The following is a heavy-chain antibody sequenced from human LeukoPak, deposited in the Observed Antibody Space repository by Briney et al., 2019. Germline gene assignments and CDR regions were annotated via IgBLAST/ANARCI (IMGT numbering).Heavy chain of an antibody. CDR3: ARGRDYYDSSGYYYY. J-gene: IGHJ4*02. CDR2: IIPIFGTA. Sequence: ASVKVSCKASGYTFTDYFMHWVRQAPGQGLEWMGGIIPIFGTANYAQKFQGRVTITADKSTSTAYMELSSLRSEDTAVYYCARGRDYYDSSGYYYYWGQGTLVTVSS. CDR1: GYTFTDYF. D-gene: IGHD3-22*01. V-gene: IGHV1-69*06.